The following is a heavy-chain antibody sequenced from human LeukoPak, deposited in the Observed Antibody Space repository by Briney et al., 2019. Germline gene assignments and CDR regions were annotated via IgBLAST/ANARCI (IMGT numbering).Heavy chain of an antibody. D-gene: IGHD1-26*01. Sequence: GGSLRLSCAAPGFTFSNYAMSWVRQAPGKGLEWVSSISVSGGNTYNADSVKGRFTISRDNSKNTLDLQMNSLRAEDTAVYYCAKWGHSGSYYDYWGQGTLVTVSS. CDR1: GFTFSNYA. CDR2: ISVSGGNT. CDR3: AKWGHSGSYYDY. V-gene: IGHV3-23*01. J-gene: IGHJ4*02.